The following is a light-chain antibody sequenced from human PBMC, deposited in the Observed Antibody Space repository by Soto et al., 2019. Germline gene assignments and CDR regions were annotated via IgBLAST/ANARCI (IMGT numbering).Light chain of an antibody. Sequence: EIVLTQSPGTLSLSPGERATLSCRASQSVSNYLAWYQQKPGQAPRLLIYGASRRATVLPDRFSGSGSGTDFTLTISRLEPEDFAVYYCQQYGGSPLTCGQGTKVEIK. CDR1: QSVSNY. CDR3: QQYGGSPLT. CDR2: GAS. J-gene: IGKJ1*01. V-gene: IGKV3-20*01.